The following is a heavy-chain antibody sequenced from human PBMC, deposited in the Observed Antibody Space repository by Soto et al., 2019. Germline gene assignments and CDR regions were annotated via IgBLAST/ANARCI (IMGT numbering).Heavy chain of an antibody. CDR3: ATGGGRFNYGMDV. Sequence: PSETLSLTCTVSGGSIRNYDWSWIRQPPGKRLEWIGYIYYSGSTNYNPSLKSRVTISVDTSKNQLSLRLSSVTASDTAVYYCATGGGRFNYGMDVWGQGTTVTVSS. V-gene: IGHV4-59*01. J-gene: IGHJ6*02. CDR2: IYYSGST. D-gene: IGHD3-10*01. CDR1: GGSIRNYD.